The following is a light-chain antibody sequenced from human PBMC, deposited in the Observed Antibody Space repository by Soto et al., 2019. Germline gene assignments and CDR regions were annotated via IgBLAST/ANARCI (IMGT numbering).Light chain of an antibody. J-gene: IGKJ1*01. CDR1: QSLLHSNGKTY. Sequence: DIVMTQSPLSLSVTPGQPASMSCKSSQSLLHSNGKTYLYWYLQKPGQPPQPLIYEISNRFSGVSDRFTGSGSGTDFTLKISRVEADDLGIYYCMQTIELPRTFGQGTKVEIK. V-gene: IGKV2D-29*01. CDR3: MQTIELPRT. CDR2: EIS.